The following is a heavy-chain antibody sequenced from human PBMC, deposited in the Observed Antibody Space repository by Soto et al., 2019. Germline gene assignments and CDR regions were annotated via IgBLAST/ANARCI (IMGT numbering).Heavy chain of an antibody. V-gene: IGHV4-30-4*01. CDR2: IYHTGNT. CDR3: ARDEYQLLSSVSWFDS. D-gene: IGHD2-2*01. Sequence: SETLSLTCTVSAGSISDDSYWSWIRQTPGKGLEWIGYIYHTGNTYYNPSLRSRVSISVDKSKSQFSLKLISVTAADTAVYFCARDEYQLLSSVSWFDSWGQGTLVTVSS. CDR1: AGSISDDSY. J-gene: IGHJ5*01.